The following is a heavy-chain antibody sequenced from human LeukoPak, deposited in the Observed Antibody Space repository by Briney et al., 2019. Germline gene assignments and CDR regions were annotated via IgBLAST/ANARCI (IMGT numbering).Heavy chain of an antibody. V-gene: IGHV4-39*01. CDR1: GVYFSSSGCY. Sequence: SETLSLTCSVSGVYFSSSGCYWGWIRQPPGKGLEWIGSIFYTGNTYYNPSLKSRITISADTSKNQFSLELRFVTAADTAVYYCARLGASSEWDSGRFPDYWGQGTLVTVSS. J-gene: IGHJ4*02. D-gene: IGHD3-10*01. CDR2: IFYTGNT. CDR3: ARLGASSEWDSGRFPDY.